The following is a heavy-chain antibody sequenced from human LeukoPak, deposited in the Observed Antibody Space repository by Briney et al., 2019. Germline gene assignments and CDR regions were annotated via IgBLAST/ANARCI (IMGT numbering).Heavy chain of an antibody. D-gene: IGHD3-22*01. Sequence: KAGGSLRLSCAASGFTFSDYYMSWIRQAPGKGLEWVSYISSSGSTIYYADSVKGRFTISRDNAKNSLYLQMNSLRAEDTAVYYCAREKEDYSYYYDSSGHALDYWGQGTLVTVSS. CDR2: ISSSGSTI. CDR3: AREKEDYSYYYDSSGHALDY. CDR1: GFTFSDYY. J-gene: IGHJ4*02. V-gene: IGHV3-11*04.